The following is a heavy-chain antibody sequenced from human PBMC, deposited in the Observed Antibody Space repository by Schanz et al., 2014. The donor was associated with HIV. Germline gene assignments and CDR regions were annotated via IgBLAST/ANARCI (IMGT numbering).Heavy chain of an antibody. V-gene: IGHV3-23*01. J-gene: IGHJ6*02. CDR2: ISWSETKI. CDR1: GFNFNNYA. Sequence: EVQLLESGGGLEQPGGSLRLSCAASGFNFNNYAMTWVRQAPGKGPEWVSGISWSETKIGYADSVKGRFTISRDNSKNTLYLHMDSVRAEDTAVYYCARDKSHVTNFGGTFGFYYSMDVWGQGTTVTVSS. D-gene: IGHD3-3*01. CDR3: ARDKSHVTNFGGTFGFYYSMDV.